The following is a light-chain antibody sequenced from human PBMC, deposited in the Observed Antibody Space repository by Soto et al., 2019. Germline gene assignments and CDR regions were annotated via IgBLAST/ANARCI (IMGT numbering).Light chain of an antibody. CDR3: AAWDDSLNGVV. J-gene: IGLJ3*02. V-gene: IGLV1-44*01. CDR1: SSNIGSDT. CDR2: SNN. Sequence: QSVLTQPPSASATPGQRVTISCSRSSSNIGSDTVNWYQQLPGTAPKLLIYSNNQRPSGVPDRFSGSRSGTSASLAISGLQSEDEANYYCAAWDDSLNGVVFGGGTQLTVL.